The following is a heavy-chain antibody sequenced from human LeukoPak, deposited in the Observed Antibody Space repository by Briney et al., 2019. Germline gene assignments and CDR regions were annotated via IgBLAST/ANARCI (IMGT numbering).Heavy chain of an antibody. CDR1: GFTFTIYW. V-gene: IGHV3-7*01. CDR3: ARVGSSWDILDY. CDR2: IKEDETEI. J-gene: IGHJ4*02. Sequence: GGSLRLSCTASGFTFTIYWMSWVRQAPGKGLEWVANIKEDETEIRYLDSVKGRFTISRDNAKNSLYLQMDSLRAKDTAVYYCARVGSSWDILDYWGQGTLVTVSS. D-gene: IGHD6-13*01.